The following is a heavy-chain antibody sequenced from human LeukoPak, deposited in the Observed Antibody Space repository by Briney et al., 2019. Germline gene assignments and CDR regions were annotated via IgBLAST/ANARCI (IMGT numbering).Heavy chain of an antibody. CDR2: IWYDGSNK. CDR1: GFTFSSYG. J-gene: IGHJ4*02. Sequence: PGGSLRLSCAASGFTFSSYGMHWVRQAPGKGLEWVAVIWYDGSNKYYADSVKGRFTISRDNSKNTLYLQMNSLRAEDTAVYYCAKVVVAATNAFDYWGQGTLVTVSS. CDR3: AKVVVAATNAFDY. D-gene: IGHD2-15*01. V-gene: IGHV3-33*06.